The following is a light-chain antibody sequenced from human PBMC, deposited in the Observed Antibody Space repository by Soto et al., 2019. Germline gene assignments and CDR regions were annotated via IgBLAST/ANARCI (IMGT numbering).Light chain of an antibody. CDR2: DTF. CDR3: QQRAGWPRT. Sequence: EIVLTQSPATLSLSPGERATLSCRASQSVSNYLTWYQQKPGQAPRLLVYDTFNRATGVPARFTGSGSDTDFTLTISSLEPEDFAVYYCQQRAGWPRTFGQGTKVEIK. V-gene: IGKV3-11*01. CDR1: QSVSNY. J-gene: IGKJ1*01.